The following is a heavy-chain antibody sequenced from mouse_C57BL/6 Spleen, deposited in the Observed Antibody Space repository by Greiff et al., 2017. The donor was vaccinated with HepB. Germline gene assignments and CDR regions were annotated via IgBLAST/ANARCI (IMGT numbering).Heavy chain of an antibody. CDR3: SINWDWYFDV. V-gene: IGHV3-6*01. D-gene: IGHD4-1*01. CDR2: ISYDGSN. CDR1: GYSITSVYY. J-gene: IGHJ1*03. Sequence: EESGPGLVKPSQSLSLTCSVTGYSITSVYYWNWIRQFPGNKLEWMGYISYDGSNNYNPSLKNRIAITRDTAKNQFFLTLKSVTTEDTATYYCSINWDWYFDVWGTGTTVTVSS.